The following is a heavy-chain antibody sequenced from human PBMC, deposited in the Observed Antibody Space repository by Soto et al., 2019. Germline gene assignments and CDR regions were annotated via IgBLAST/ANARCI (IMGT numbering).Heavy chain of an antibody. Sequence: ASVKVSCKASGYTFTGYYMHWVRHSPGQGLEWMGWINPNSGGTNYAQKFQGRVTMTRDTSISTAYMELSRLRSDDTAVYYCAREPMVRAAHGFDIWGQGTMVTVSS. J-gene: IGHJ3*02. D-gene: IGHD3-10*01. CDR3: AREPMVRAAHGFDI. CDR1: GYTFTGYY. CDR2: INPNSGGT. V-gene: IGHV1-2*02.